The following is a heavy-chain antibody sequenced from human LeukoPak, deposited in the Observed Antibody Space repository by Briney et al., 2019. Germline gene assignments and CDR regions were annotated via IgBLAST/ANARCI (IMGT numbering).Heavy chain of an antibody. CDR1: GFPFSSYG. Sequence: GRSLRLSCAASGFPFSSYGMHWVRPAPGKGLEWVAVISYDGSNKYYADSVKGRLTISRDNSKNTLYLQMNSLRAEDTAVYYCAKDGIHNYYDSSGYYGYWGQGTLVTVSS. J-gene: IGHJ4*02. V-gene: IGHV3-30*18. CDR2: ISYDGSNK. CDR3: AKDGIHNYYDSSGYYGY. D-gene: IGHD3-22*01.